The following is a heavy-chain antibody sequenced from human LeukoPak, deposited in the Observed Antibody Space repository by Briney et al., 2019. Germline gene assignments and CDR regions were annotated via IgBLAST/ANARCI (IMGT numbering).Heavy chain of an antibody. J-gene: IGHJ4*02. D-gene: IGHD3-3*01. V-gene: IGHV1-8*02. CDR3: ARGIYDFWSGYYFDY. CDR2: MNPNSGNT. CDR1: GGTFSSYA. Sequence: ASVKVSCKASGGTFSSYAISWVRQAPGQGLEWMGWMNPNSGNTGYAQKFQGRVTMTRNTSISTAYMELSSLRSEDTAVYYCARGIYDFWSGYYFDYWGQGTLVTVSS.